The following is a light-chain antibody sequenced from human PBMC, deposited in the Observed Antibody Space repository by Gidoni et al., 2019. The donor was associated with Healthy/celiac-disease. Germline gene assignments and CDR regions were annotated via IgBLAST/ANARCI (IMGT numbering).Light chain of an antibody. CDR2: GAS. Sequence: EIVLTQSPGTLSLSPGERATLSCRASQSVSSSYLAWYQQKPGQDPRLLIYGASSRATGIPDRFSGSGSGTDFTLTISRLEPEDFAVYYCQQYGSSPPNTFXQXTRLEIK. J-gene: IGKJ5*01. CDR1: QSVSSSY. V-gene: IGKV3-20*01. CDR3: QQYGSSPPNT.